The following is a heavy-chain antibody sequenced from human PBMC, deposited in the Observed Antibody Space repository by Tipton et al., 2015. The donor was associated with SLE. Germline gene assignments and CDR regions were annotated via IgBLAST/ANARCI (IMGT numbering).Heavy chain of an antibody. CDR3: AKETGDRPANYYGLDV. CDR1: GFIFSRYG. V-gene: IGHV3-30*02. D-gene: IGHD2-2*01. J-gene: IGHJ6*02. Sequence: SLRLSCAASGFIFSRYGIHWVRQAPGKGLEWGACIQYDGNINYYADSVKGRFTISRDNSKNTLYLEMNSLRGEGTAVYYCAKETGDRPANYYGLDVGGQGTTVTVSS. CDR2: IQYDGNIN.